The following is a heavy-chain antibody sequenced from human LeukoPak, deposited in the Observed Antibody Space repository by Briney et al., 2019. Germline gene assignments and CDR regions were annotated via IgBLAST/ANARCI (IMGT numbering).Heavy chain of an antibody. V-gene: IGHV3-66*01. CDR2: IYGGGST. D-gene: IGHD6-13*01. CDR1: GFTVSSNY. Sequence: TGGSLRLSSAASGFTVSSNYMTWVRQAPGKGLEWVSLIYGGGSTHYADSVKGRFTISRDNSKNTLYLQMNSLRAEDTAVYYCVAAAGIGYYYGMDVWGQGTTVTVSS. J-gene: IGHJ6*02. CDR3: VAAAGIGYYYGMDV.